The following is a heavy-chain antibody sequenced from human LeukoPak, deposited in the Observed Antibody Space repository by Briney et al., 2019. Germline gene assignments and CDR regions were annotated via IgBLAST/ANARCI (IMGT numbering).Heavy chain of an antibody. Sequence: ASVKVSCKASGYTFTSYAMNWVRQAPGQGLEWMGWINTNTGNPTYAQGFTGRFVFSLDTSVSTAYLQISSLKAEDTAVYYCARDTWYCDYVWGSYRRSTPYYWGQGTLVTVSS. CDR1: GYTFTSYA. CDR2: INTNTGNP. J-gene: IGHJ4*02. V-gene: IGHV7-4-1*02. D-gene: IGHD3-16*02. CDR3: ARDTWYCDYVWGSYRRSTPYY.